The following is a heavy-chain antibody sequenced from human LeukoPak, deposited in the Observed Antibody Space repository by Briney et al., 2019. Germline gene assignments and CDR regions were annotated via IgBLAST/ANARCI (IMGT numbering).Heavy chain of an antibody. CDR2: INPNSGDT. CDR3: ARVNTTLDY. D-gene: IGHD1-14*01. CDR1: GGTFNNYA. J-gene: IGHJ4*02. V-gene: IGHV1-2*02. Sequence: ASVKVSCKASGGTFNNYAITWLRPAPGQGLEWMGWINPNSGDTTYAQKFQGRGTMTRVTSITTANMELSRLTSDDTAVYYCARVNTTLDYWGQGTLGTASP.